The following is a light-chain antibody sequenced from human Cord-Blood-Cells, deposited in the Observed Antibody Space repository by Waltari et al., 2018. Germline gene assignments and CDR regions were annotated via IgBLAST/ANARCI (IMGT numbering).Light chain of an antibody. Sequence: AIRVTQSPSSLSASTGDIVTITCRASQGISSYLAWYQQKPGKAPKLLIYAACTLQSGVPSRFSGSGSGTDFTLTSSCLQAEDFATYYCQQYYSYPLFGGGTKVEIK. V-gene: IGKV1-8*01. J-gene: IGKJ4*01. CDR1: QGISSY. CDR2: AAC. CDR3: QQYYSYPL.